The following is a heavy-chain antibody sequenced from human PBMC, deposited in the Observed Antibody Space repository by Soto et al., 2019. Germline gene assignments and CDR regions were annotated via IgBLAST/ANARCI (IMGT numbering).Heavy chain of an antibody. D-gene: IGHD1-26*01. CDR3: ATHHYPIYGMDV. Sequence: GGSLRLSCAASGFTFSSYAMSWVRQAPGKGLEWVSAISGSGGNTYYADSVKGRFTISRDNSKNTLFLQMNSLRAEDTAVYYCATHHYPIYGMDVWGQGTTVTVSS. CDR1: GFTFSSYA. V-gene: IGHV3-23*01. CDR2: ISGSGGNT. J-gene: IGHJ6*02.